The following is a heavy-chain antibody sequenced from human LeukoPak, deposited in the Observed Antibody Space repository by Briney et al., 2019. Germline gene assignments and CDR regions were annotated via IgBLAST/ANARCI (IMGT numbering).Heavy chain of an antibody. CDR2: ISSSSSTI. V-gene: IGHV3-48*01. Sequence: GGSLRLSCAASGFTFSSYSMNWVRQAPGKGLEWVSYISSSSSTIYYADSVKGRFTISRDNAKNSLYLQMNSLRAEDTAVYYCAKSPSLQAFDVWGQGTTVSVSS. CDR3: AKSPSLQAFDV. J-gene: IGHJ3*01. CDR1: GFTFSSYS.